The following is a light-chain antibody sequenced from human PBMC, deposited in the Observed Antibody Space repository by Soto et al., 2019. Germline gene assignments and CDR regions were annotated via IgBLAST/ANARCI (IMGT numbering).Light chain of an antibody. J-gene: IGKJ3*01. Sequence: EIVLTQSPGTLSLSPGERATVSCRASQSVSSYLAWYQQKPGQAPRLLIYDASNRATGIPARFSGSGSGTDFTLTISSLEPEDFAVNYCQQRSNWQGFTFGPGTKVDIK. CDR1: QSVSSY. CDR3: QQRSNWQGFT. V-gene: IGKV3-11*01. CDR2: DAS.